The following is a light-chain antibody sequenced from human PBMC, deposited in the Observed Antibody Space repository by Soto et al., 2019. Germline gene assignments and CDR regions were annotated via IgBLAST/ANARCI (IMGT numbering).Light chain of an antibody. V-gene: IGLV2-8*01. CDR3: ATWDDRLKGV. Sequence: QSVLTQPPSASGSPGQSVAISCTGTSSDVGGYNYVSWYQQHPGKAPKLMIYEVNKRPSGVPDRFSGSKSGNTASLTVSGLQDEDEADYYCATWDDRLKGVFGTGTKVTVL. CDR2: EVN. J-gene: IGLJ1*01. CDR1: SSDVGGYNY.